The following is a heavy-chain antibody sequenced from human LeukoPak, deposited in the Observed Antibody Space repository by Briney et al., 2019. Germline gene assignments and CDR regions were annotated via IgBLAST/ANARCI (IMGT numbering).Heavy chain of an antibody. CDR2: IYGSDDKT. J-gene: IGHJ5*02. D-gene: IGHD2-15*01. Sequence: GGSLRLSCVASGFTFSNYAMSWVRQAPGKGLELVSGIYGSDDKTVYGDAVKGRFTISRDNSKNTLYLQMNSLRADDTAVYYCVKTQGYYDAWGQGALVTVSS. CDR3: VKTQGYYDA. CDR1: GFTFSNYA. V-gene: IGHV3-23*01.